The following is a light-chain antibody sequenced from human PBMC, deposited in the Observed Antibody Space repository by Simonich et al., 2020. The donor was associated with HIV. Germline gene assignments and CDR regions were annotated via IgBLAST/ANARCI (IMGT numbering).Light chain of an antibody. CDR1: QSILYSSNNKNY. J-gene: IGKJ1*01. CDR2: CAS. Sequence: DIVMTQSPDSLAVSLGERATINCKSSQSILYSSNNKNYLAWYQQQPGQPPKLLIYCASTRESGVPDRFCGSGSGTDFTLTISSLQAEDVAVYYCQQYYSTPQTFGQGTKVEIK. V-gene: IGKV4-1*01. CDR3: QQYYSTPQT.